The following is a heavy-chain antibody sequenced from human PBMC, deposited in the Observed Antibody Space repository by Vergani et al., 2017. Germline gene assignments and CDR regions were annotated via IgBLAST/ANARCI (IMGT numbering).Heavy chain of an antibody. CDR3: ARDKRGYCSSTSCYAPFGY. V-gene: IGHV4-38-2*02. CDR2: IYTSGST. J-gene: IGHJ4*02. D-gene: IGHD2-2*01. CDR1: GYSISSGYS. Sequence: QVQLQESGPGLVKPSETLSLTCTVSGYSISSGYSWGWIRQPPGKGLEWIGRIYTSGSTNYNPSLKSRVTMSVDTSKNQFSLKLSSVTAADTAVYYCARDKRGYCSSTSCYAPFGYWGQGTLVTVSS.